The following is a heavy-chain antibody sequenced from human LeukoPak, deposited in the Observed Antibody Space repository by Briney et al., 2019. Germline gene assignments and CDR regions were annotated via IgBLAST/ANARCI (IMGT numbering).Heavy chain of an antibody. D-gene: IGHD3-22*01. J-gene: IGHJ4*02. CDR3: ASRPYYYDRSGSLDY. V-gene: IGHV1-69*01. CDR1: GGTFSSYA. Sequence: SVKVSCKASGGTFSSYAISWVRQAPGQGLEWMGGIIPIFGTANYAQKFQGRVTITADESTSTAYMELSSLRSEDTAVYYCASRPYYYDRSGSLDYWGQGTLVTVSS. CDR2: IIPIFGTA.